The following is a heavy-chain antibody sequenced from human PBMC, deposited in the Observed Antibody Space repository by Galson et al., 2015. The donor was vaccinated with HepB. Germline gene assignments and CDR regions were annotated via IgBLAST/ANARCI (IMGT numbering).Heavy chain of an antibody. J-gene: IGHJ3*02. Sequence: SLRLSCAASRFTFSSYSMNWVRQAPGKGLEWVSYISSSSSTIYYADSVKGRFTISRDNAKNSLYLQMNSLRAEDTAVYYCARGSHRGYGSGSYSQDAFDIWGQGTMVTVSS. CDR3: ARGSHRGYGSGSYSQDAFDI. CDR2: ISSSSSTI. D-gene: IGHD3-10*01. V-gene: IGHV3-48*01. CDR1: RFTFSSYS.